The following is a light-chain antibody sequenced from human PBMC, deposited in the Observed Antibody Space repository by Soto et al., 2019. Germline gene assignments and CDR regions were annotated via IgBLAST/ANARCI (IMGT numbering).Light chain of an antibody. J-gene: IGLJ1*01. CDR3: AAWDDSLNGYV. Sequence: QSVLTQPPSASGTPGQRVTISCSGSSSNIESNTVTWYQQLPGTAPKLVIYSNYDRPSGVPDRFSGSTSDTSASLVIRGLQSEDEADYYCAAWDDSLNGYVFGGGTKVTVL. CDR2: SNY. V-gene: IGLV1-44*01. CDR1: SSNIESNT.